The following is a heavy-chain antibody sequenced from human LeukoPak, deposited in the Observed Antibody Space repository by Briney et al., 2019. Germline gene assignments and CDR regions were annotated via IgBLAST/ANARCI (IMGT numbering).Heavy chain of an antibody. CDR1: ADSLSSGGHY. CDR2: IHHSGSS. J-gene: IGHJ4*02. Sequence: SQTLSLTCTVSADSLSSGGHYWAWIRQLPGKGLESIGFIHHSGSSRHNPSLNDRVAISVDASRKQFALRLGSVTAADTAIYYCARGGNRFGGFYFDYWGQGIQVIVSS. D-gene: IGHD3-10*01. V-gene: IGHV4-31*03. CDR3: ARGGNRFGGFYFDY.